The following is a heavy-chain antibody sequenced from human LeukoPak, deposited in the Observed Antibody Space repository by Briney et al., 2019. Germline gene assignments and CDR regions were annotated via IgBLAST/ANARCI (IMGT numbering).Heavy chain of an antibody. V-gene: IGHV4-34*01. Sequence: SETLSLTCAVYGGSFSGYYWSWIRQPPGKGLEWIGSVHYTGNTNYNPSLKSRVTISLDTSKSQFSLRLTSVTAADTAVYYCARVRQLIEAGTFDVWGQGTVVTVSS. CDR3: ARVRQLIEAGTFDV. D-gene: IGHD6-19*01. CDR1: GGSFSGYY. J-gene: IGHJ3*01. CDR2: VHYTGNT.